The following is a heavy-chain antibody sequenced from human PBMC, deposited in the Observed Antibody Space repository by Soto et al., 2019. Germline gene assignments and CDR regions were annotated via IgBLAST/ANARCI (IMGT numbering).Heavy chain of an antibody. V-gene: IGHV1-69*01. J-gene: IGHJ6*02. D-gene: IGHD2-21*02. Sequence: QVQPVQSGAEVKKPGSSVKVSCKVSGGTFSSYAISWVRQAPGQGLEWMGGIIPIFGTANYAQKFQGRVTITADESTSTAYMELSSLRSEDTAVYYCARDVTQYYYYYGMDVWGQGTTVTVSS. CDR3: ARDVTQYYYYYGMDV. CDR1: GGTFSSYA. CDR2: IIPIFGTA.